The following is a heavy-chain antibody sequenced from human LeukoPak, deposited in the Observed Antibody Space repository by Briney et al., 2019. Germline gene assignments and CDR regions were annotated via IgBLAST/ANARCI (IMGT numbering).Heavy chain of an antibody. V-gene: IGHV3-48*04. D-gene: IGHD4-23*01. CDR1: GFTFTTYA. Sequence: GGSLRLSCAASGFTFTTYAMNWVRQAPGKGLEWVSYISSSSSTIYYADSVKGRFTISRDNAENSLYLQMNSLRAEDTAVYYCARGGRLTVADAFDIWGQGTMVTVSS. J-gene: IGHJ3*02. CDR3: ARGGRLTVADAFDI. CDR2: ISSSSSTI.